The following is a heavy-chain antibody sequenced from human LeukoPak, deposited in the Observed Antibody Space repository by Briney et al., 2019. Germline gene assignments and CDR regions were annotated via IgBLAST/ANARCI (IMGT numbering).Heavy chain of an antibody. D-gene: IGHD6-6*01. V-gene: IGHV3-48*03. CDR3: ASGFSSSPYFDY. CDR1: GFTFSGYE. J-gene: IGHJ4*02. CDR2: ISSSGKTK. Sequence: PGGSLRLSCAGSGFTFSGYEMNWVRQAPGKGLEWVSYISSSGKTKFYADSVKGRFTISRDNAKNSLFLQMNSLRDEDTAVYYCASGFSSSPYFDYWGQGTLVTVSS.